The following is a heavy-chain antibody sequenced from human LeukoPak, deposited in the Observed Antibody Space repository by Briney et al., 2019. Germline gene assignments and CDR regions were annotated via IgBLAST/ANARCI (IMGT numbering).Heavy chain of an antibody. D-gene: IGHD6-19*01. CDR3: ARDLRLAVSGTSGVDI. CDR2: INPNSGVT. V-gene: IGHV1-2*02. Sequence: GASVKVSCKASGYNFTDYYMHWVRQAPGQGLEWMGWINPNSGVTNHAQKFQVRVTMTGDTSISTVYMELSRLRSDDTAVYYCARDLRLAVSGTSGVDIWGQGTVVTVSS. CDR1: GYNFTDYY. J-gene: IGHJ3*02.